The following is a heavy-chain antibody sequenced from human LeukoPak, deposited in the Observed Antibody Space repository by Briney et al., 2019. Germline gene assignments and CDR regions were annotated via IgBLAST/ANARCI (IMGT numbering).Heavy chain of an antibody. CDR1: GGSFSGYC. Sequence: PSETLSLTCAVYGGSFSGYCWSWIRQPPGKGLEWIGEINHSGSTNYNPSLKSRVTISVDTSKNQFSLKLSSETAADTAVYYCARCHYYGSGTTIYYFDYWGQGTLVTVSS. D-gene: IGHD3-10*01. J-gene: IGHJ4*02. CDR2: INHSGST. V-gene: IGHV4-34*01. CDR3: ARCHYYGSGTTIYYFDY.